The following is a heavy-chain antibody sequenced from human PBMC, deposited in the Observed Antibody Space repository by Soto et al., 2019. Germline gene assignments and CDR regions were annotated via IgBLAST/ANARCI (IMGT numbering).Heavy chain of an antibody. V-gene: IGHV4-59*01. CDR2: IYYSGST. CDR1: GGSISSYY. D-gene: IGHD3-22*01. Sequence: SETLSLTCTVSGGSISSYYWSWIRQPPGKGLEWIGYIYYSGSTNYNPSLKSRVTISVDTSKNQFSLKLSSVTAADTAVYYCARGGYFDSSNYLAYWGLGTLVTVSS. J-gene: IGHJ4*02. CDR3: ARGGYFDSSNYLAY.